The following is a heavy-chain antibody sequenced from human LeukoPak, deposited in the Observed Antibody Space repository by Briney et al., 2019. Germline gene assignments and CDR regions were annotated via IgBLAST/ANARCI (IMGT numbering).Heavy chain of an antibody. CDR1: GYTFTGYY. D-gene: IGHD3-10*01. J-gene: IGHJ6*02. V-gene: IGHV1-8*02. CDR2: MNPNSGNT. Sequence: ASVKVSCKASGYTFTGYYMHWVRQAPGQGLEWMGWMNPNSGNTGYAQKFQGRVTMTRNTSISTAYMELSSLRSEDTAVYYCARGRMGVRGVIAYYYYGMDVWGQGTTVTVSS. CDR3: ARGRMGVRGVIAYYYYGMDV.